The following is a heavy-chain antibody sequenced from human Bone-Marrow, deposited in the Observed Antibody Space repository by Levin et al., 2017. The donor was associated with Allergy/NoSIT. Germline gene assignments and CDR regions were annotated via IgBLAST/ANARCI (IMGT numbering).Heavy chain of an antibody. Sequence: GASVKVSCKASGYTFTSYDINWVRQATGQGLEWMGWMNPNSGNTGYAQKFQGRVTMTRNTSISTAYMELSSLRSEDTAVYYCARQAQGYYDSSGYLPLYYYYGMDVWGQGTTVTVSS. J-gene: IGHJ6*02. CDR2: MNPNSGNT. D-gene: IGHD3-22*01. CDR1: GYTFTSYD. CDR3: ARQAQGYYDSSGYLPLYYYYGMDV. V-gene: IGHV1-8*01.